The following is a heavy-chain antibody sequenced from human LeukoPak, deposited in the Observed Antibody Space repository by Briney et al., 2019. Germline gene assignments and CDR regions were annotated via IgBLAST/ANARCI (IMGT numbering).Heavy chain of an antibody. J-gene: IGHJ3*02. CDR2: IYSGGST. V-gene: IGHV3-53*01. CDR3: ATHLGQQLVLGAFDI. Sequence: GGSLRLSCAASGFTVSSNYMSWVRQAPGKGLEWVSVIYSGGSTYYADSVKGRFTISRHNSKNTLYLQMNSLRAEDTAVYYCATHLGQQLVLGAFDIWGQGTVVTVSS. D-gene: IGHD6-13*01. CDR1: GFTVSSNY.